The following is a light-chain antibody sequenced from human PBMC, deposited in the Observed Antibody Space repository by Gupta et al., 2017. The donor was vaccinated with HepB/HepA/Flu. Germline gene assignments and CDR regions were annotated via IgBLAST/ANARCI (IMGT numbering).Light chain of an antibody. J-gene: IGLJ2*01. V-gene: IGLV3-1*01. CDR2: QDS. CDR1: KLGDKY. CDR3: QAWDSSNVV. Sequence: SYELTQPPSVSVSPGQTVSITCSGDKLGDKYACWYQQKPGQSPVLVIYQDSKRPSGIPERFSGSNSGNTATLTISGTQAVDEADYYCQAWDSSNVVFGGGTKLTGL.